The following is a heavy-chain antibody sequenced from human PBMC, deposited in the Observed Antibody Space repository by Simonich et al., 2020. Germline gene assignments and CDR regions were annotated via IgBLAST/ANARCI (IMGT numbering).Heavy chain of an antibody. CDR2: ISWNRGSI. CDR1: GFTFDDYA. J-gene: IGHJ1*01. Sequence: EVQLVESGGGLVQPGRSLRLSCAASGFTFDDYAMHWVGQTPGKGLEWVSGISWNRGSIGDADSVKGRFTISRDNAKNSLYLQMNSLRAEDTALYHCAKDVAAAGTEYFQHWGQGTLVTVSS. V-gene: IGHV3-9*01. D-gene: IGHD6-13*01. CDR3: AKDVAAAGTEYFQH.